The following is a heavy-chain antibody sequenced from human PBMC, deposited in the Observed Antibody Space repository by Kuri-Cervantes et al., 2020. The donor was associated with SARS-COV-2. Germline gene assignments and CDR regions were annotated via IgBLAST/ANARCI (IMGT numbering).Heavy chain of an antibody. CDR2: IYYSGST. J-gene: IGHJ4*02. Sequence: GSLRLACTVSGGSISSYYWSWIRQPPGKGLEWIGYIYYSGSTNYNPSLKSRVTISVDTSKNQFSLKLSSVTAADTAVYYCASLRPGEGPLLDYWGQGTLVTVSS. CDR1: GGSISSYY. CDR3: ASLRPGEGPLLDY. V-gene: IGHV4-59*12. D-gene: IGHD7-27*01.